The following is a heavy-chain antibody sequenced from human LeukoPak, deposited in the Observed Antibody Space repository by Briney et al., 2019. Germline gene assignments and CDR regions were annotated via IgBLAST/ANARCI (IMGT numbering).Heavy chain of an antibody. CDR2: IKEDGSEK. J-gene: IGHJ4*02. Sequence: GGSLRLSCVASGFSLSSYWMTWVRQAPGKGLEWVASIKEDGSEKYYVDSVKGRFTISRDNSKNTVDLQMNSLRAEDTAVYFCAKDKDTPATAQPQRGYFESWGRGTLVTVSS. CDR3: AKDKDTPATAQPQRGYFES. D-gene: IGHD2-21*02. CDR1: GFSLSSYW. V-gene: IGHV3-7*01.